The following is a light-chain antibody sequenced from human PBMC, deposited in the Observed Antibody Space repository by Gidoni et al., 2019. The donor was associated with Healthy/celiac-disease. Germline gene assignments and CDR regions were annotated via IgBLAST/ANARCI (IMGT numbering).Light chain of an antibody. J-gene: IGLJ2*01. CDR3: QSYDSSLSGVV. V-gene: IGLV1-40*01. CDR1: SSNIGAGYD. CDR2: RNS. Sequence: QSVLTQPPSVSGSPVQRVTISCTGSSSNIGAGYDVHWYQQPPGTAPKLLIYRNSNRPSGVPDRFSGSKSGTSASLAITGLQAEDEADYYCQSYDSSLSGVVFGGGTKLTVL.